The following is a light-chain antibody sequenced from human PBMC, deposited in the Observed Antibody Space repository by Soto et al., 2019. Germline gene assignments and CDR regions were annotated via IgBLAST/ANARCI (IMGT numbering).Light chain of an antibody. CDR3: ISYTSSSTSYV. V-gene: IGLV2-14*01. Sequence: QSALTQPASVSGSPGQSITISCTGTSIDVGGYNYVAWYQQHPGKVPRLMIYEVSNRPSGVSNRFSGSKSGSTASLTISGLQAEDEADYYCISYTSSSTSYVFGXGTKVTVL. J-gene: IGLJ1*01. CDR1: SIDVGGYNY. CDR2: EVS.